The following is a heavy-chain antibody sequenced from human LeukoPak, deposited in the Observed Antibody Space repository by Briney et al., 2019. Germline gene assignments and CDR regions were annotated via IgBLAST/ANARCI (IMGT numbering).Heavy chain of an antibody. CDR3: AKGVSKNP. Sequence: RGSLRLSCAASGFTFSSYGVHWVRQAPGKGLEWVAVISYDGSNKYYADSVKGRFTISRDNLKNMLYLQMNSLGAEDTAVYYCAKGVSKNPWGQGTLVTVSS. V-gene: IGHV3-30*18. J-gene: IGHJ5*02. CDR1: GFTFSSYG. CDR2: ISYDGSNK.